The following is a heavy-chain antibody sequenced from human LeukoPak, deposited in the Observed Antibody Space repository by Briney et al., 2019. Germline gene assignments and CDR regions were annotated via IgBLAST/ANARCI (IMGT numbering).Heavy chain of an antibody. D-gene: IGHD3-16*01. V-gene: IGHV4-61*02. J-gene: IGHJ4*02. CDR1: GGSISSSGYY. CDR2: IYTSGST. CDR3: ARASLAYFDY. Sequence: PSETLSLTCTVSGGSISSSGYYWSWIRQPAGKGLEWIGRIYTSGSTNYNPSLKSRVTMSVDTSKNQFSLKLSSVTAADTAVYYCARASLAYFDYWGQGTLVTVSS.